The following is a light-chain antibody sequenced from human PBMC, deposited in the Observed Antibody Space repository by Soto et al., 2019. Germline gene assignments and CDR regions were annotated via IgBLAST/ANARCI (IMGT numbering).Light chain of an antibody. CDR2: GAS. CDR1: QSVSSN. Sequence: EIVMTQSPATLSVSPGERATLSCRASQSVSSNLAWYQQKPGQAPRLLIYGASTRATGIPARFSGSGSGTEFTLTISSLQSDDIVVYSCQQFNIWPFTSWTFGQGTNVEIK. V-gene: IGKV3-15*01. J-gene: IGKJ1*01. CDR3: QQFNIWPFTSWT.